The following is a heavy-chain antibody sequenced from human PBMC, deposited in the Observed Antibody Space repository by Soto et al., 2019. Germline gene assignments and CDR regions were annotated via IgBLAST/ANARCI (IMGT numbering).Heavy chain of an antibody. CDR2: INQDGSDK. CDR3: GRGFGGGGSCKGGGFDY. CDR1: GFTFRSYW. D-gene: IGHD2-15*01. Sequence: GGSLRLSCVVSGFTFRSYWMSWVRQAPGKGLEWVANINQDGSDKYHVDSVKGGFTISRDNAENSLYLQMNSLRAEDTAVYYCGRGFGGGGSCKGGGFDYWGQGTLVTVSS. J-gene: IGHJ4*02. V-gene: IGHV3-7*04.